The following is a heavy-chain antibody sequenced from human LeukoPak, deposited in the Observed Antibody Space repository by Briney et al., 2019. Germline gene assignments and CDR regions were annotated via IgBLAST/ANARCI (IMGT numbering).Heavy chain of an antibody. Sequence: ASVKVSCKASGYTFTGYYMHWVRQAPGQGLEWMGRINPNSGGTNYAQKFQGRVTMTRDTSISTAYMELSRLRSDDTAVYYCARVAYSRHAFDIWGQGTMVTVSS. J-gene: IGHJ3*02. CDR1: GYTFTGYY. CDR3: ARVAYSRHAFDI. CDR2: INPNSGGT. V-gene: IGHV1-2*06. D-gene: IGHD3-16*01.